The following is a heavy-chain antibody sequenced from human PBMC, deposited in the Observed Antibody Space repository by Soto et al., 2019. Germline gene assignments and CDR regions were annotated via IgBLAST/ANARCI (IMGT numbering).Heavy chain of an antibody. D-gene: IGHD3-9*01. CDR3: AKSRLGDTCFDY. CDR1: GFTFSSYS. J-gene: IGHJ4*02. CDR2: ISGSGGST. Sequence: PGGSLRRSGAASGFTFSSYSISWVRQAPWKGLEWVSAISGSGGSTYYADSVKGRFTISRDNSKNTLYLQMNSLRAEDTAVYYCAKSRLGDTCFDYWGQRTLLTVSS. V-gene: IGHV3-23*01.